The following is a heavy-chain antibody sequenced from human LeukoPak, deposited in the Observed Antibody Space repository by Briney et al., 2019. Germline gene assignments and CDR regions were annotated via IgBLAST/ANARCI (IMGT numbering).Heavy chain of an antibody. V-gene: IGHV3-7*01. Sequence: GGSPRLSCAASGFSFSSHWMSWVRQAPGRGLEWVANINPDGSEEHSVDSVKGRFTISRDNAKNSLYLQMSSLRAEDTAVYYFARDPYSSESRGYECGAFDIWGQGTRVTVSP. D-gene: IGHD3-22*01. CDR2: INPDGSEE. CDR3: ARDPYSSESRGYECGAFDI. CDR1: GFSFSSHW. J-gene: IGHJ3*02.